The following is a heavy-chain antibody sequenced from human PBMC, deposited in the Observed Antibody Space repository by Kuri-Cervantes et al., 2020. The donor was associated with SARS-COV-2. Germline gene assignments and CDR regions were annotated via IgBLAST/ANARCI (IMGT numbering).Heavy chain of an antibody. V-gene: IGHV1-46*01. CDR1: GYTFTAYY. J-gene: IGHJ6*02. Sequence: ASVKVSCKASGYTFTAYYMHWVRQAPGEGPEWMGIINPNGGSTVYAQKFQGRVTLTCDTSTSKMFLDLRGLTSEDTALYYCARDLLDAQKGYGMDVWGQGTTVTVSS. CDR2: INPNGGST. CDR3: ARDLLDAQKGYGMDV. D-gene: IGHD2-2*01.